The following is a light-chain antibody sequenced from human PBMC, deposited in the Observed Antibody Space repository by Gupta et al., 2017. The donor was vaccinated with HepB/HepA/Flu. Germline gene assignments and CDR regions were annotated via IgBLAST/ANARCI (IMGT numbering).Light chain of an antibody. CDR2: DVS. Sequence: QSALTQPASVSGSPGQSITISCTGTSSDVGGYNYVSWYQQHPGKAPKLMIYDVSNRPSGVSNRFSGSKSCNTASLTISGLQAEDEADYYCSSYTSSSTLGVVFGGGTKLTVL. CDR3: SSYTSSSTLGVV. CDR1: SSDVGGYNY. V-gene: IGLV2-14*01. J-gene: IGLJ2*01.